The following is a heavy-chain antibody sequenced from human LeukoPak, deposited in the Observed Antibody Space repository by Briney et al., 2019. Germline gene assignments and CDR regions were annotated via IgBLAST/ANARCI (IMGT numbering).Heavy chain of an antibody. J-gene: IGHJ5*02. CDR1: GFTFSSYG. D-gene: IGHD6-13*01. V-gene: IGHV3-30*18. CDR2: ISYDGSNK. CDR3: AKGGYSSSPTGWFDP. Sequence: GGSLRLSCAASGFTFSSYGMHWVRQAPGKGLEWVAVISYDGSNKYYADSVKGRFTISRDNSKNTLYLQMNSLRAEDTAVYYCAKGGYSSSPTGWFDPRGQGTLVTVSS.